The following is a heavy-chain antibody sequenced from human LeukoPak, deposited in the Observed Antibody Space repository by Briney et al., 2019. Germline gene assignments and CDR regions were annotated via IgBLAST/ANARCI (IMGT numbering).Heavy chain of an antibody. CDR2: ISYDGSNK. V-gene: IGHV3-30*04. Sequence: GSLRLSCAASGFTLSSYAMHWVRQAPGKGLEWVAVISYDGSNKCYADSVKGRFTISRDNSKNTLYLQMNSLRAEDTAVYYCARTYYYDSSGYPDYWGQGTLVTVSS. CDR1: GFTLSSYA. D-gene: IGHD3-22*01. CDR3: ARTYYYDSSGYPDY. J-gene: IGHJ4*02.